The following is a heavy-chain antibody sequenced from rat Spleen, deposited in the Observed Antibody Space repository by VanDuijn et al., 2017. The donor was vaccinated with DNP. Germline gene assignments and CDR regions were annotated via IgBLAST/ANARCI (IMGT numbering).Heavy chain of an antibody. D-gene: IGHD1-11*01. CDR1: GYSITINY. Sequence: EVQFQESGPGLVKSSQSLSLTCSVTGYSITINYWACIRKFPGNKMEWMGYINYSGTTAYNTSLRSRISITRDTSKNQFFLQLNSVNTEDTATYYCARGLNYGGYIYSWYFDFWGPGTMVTVSS. J-gene: IGHJ1*01. CDR3: ARGLNYGGYIYSWYFDF. CDR2: INYSGTT. V-gene: IGHV3-1*01.